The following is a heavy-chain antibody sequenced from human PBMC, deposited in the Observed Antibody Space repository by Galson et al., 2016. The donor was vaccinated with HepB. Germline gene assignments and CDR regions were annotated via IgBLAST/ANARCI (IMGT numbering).Heavy chain of an antibody. J-gene: IGHJ6*02. CDR1: GFAFSSYA. CDR2: ISGRGGST. V-gene: IGHV3-23*01. Sequence: SLRLSCAASGFAFSSYAMSWVRQAPGKGLEWVSGISGRGGSTYYADSVEGRFTISRDNSKNTLCLQMKSLRAEDTAVYYCAKSLLGVTLVSYYYGMDVWGQGTTVTVSS. D-gene: IGHD2-21*02. CDR3: AKSLLGVTLVSYYYGMDV.